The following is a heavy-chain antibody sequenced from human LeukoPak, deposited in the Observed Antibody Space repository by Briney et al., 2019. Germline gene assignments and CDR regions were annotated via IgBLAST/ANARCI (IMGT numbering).Heavy chain of an antibody. J-gene: IGHJ4*02. Sequence: PSETLSLTCAVYGGSFSGYYWSWIRQPPEKGLEWIGEINHSGSTNYNPSLKSRVTISVDTPKNQFSLKLSSVTAADTAVYYCARRRYDASGYYPSRGRYFDYWGQGTLATVSS. CDR1: GGSFSGYY. D-gene: IGHD3-22*01. CDR3: ARRRYDASGYYPSRGRYFDY. V-gene: IGHV4-34*01. CDR2: INHSGST.